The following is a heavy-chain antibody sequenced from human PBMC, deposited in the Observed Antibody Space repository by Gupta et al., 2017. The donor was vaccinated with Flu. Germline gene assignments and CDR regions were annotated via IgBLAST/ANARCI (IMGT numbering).Heavy chain of an antibody. CDR2: INSGGDVD. CDR3: TSDPGWGALDM. Sequence: WVGQAPGKGLETVSMINSGGDVDYYRDSVRGLFTISRYYVNNSLILQMNSLRTEDTAVYYCTSDPGWGALDMWGQGTLVTISS. V-gene: IGHV3-7*01. D-gene: IGHD1-26*01. J-gene: IGHJ3*02.